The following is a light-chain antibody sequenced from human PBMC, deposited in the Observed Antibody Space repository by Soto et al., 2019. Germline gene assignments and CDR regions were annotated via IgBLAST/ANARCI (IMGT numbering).Light chain of an antibody. V-gene: IGKV3-11*01. CDR1: QNIASY. J-gene: IGKJ4*01. CDR2: DAS. CDR3: QQRTNWPPLT. Sequence: EIVLTQSPATLSLSPGERATLSCRASQNIASYLAWYQHRPGQAPRLIISDASNRAAGIPDRFSGSGSGTAFTLTISSLEPEDFAIYYCQQRTNWPPLTFGGGTRVEIK.